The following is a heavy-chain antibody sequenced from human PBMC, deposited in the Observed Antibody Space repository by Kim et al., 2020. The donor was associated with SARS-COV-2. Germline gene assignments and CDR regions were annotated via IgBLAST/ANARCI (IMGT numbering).Heavy chain of an antibody. J-gene: IGHJ5*02. CDR1: GFTFSSYA. CDR2: ISGGGDIT. CDR3: ANWRDYQYDTTTFGST. Sequence: GGSLRLSCAASGFTFSSYAMSWVRQAPGKGLEWVASISGGGDITYYADSVKGRFTISRDNSKRTLYLQMNSLRAEDTAIFYCANWRDYQYDTTTFGSTWGQGTLVTVSS. V-gene: IGHV3-23*01. D-gene: IGHD3-10*02.